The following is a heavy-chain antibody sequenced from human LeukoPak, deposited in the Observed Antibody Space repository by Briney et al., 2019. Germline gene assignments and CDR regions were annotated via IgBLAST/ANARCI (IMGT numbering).Heavy chain of an antibody. CDR3: ARDRFRDILTGYYCFDY. D-gene: IGHD3-9*01. CDR2: ISAYNGNT. J-gene: IGHJ4*02. CDR1: GYTFTSYG. Sequence: ASVKVSCKASGYTFTSYGISWVRQAPGQGLEWMGRISAYNGNTNYAQKLQGRVTMTTDTSTSTAYMELRSLRSDDTAVYYCARDRFRDILTGYYCFDYWGQGTLVTVSS. V-gene: IGHV1-18*04.